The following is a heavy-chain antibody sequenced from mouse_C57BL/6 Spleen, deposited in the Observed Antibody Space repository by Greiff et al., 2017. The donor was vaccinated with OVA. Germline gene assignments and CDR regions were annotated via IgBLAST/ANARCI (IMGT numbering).Heavy chain of an antibody. D-gene: IGHD1-1*01. CDR1: GYSITSGYY. Sequence: EVKLQESGPGLVKPSQSLSLTCSVPGYSITSGYYWNWIRQFPGNKLAWMGYISYDGSNNYNPSLKNRISITRDTSKNQFFLKLNSVTTDDTATYDCAIYYGSRYFDVWGTGTTVTVSS. V-gene: IGHV3-6*01. CDR3: AIYYGSRYFDV. CDR2: ISYDGSN. J-gene: IGHJ1*03.